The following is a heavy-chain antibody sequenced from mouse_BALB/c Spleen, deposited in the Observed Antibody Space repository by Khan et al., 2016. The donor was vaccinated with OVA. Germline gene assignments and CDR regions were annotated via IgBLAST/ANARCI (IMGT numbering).Heavy chain of an antibody. V-gene: IGHV14-3*02. CDR1: GFTITDTY. Sequence: EVQLQESGAELLKPGASVKLSCSASGFTITDTYIHWMKQRPEQGLEWIGRIDPPNDDSKYGPKFQAKATLTADTSSNTAYLQLSSLTSEDTAVYYCGTRYGNPFAFWGQGTLVSVSA. J-gene: IGHJ3*01. CDR3: GTRYGNPFAF. CDR2: IDPPNDDS. D-gene: IGHD1-1*01.